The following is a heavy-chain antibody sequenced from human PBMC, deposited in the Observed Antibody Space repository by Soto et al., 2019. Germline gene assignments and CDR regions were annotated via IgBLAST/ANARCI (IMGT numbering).Heavy chain of an antibody. J-gene: IGHJ4*02. CDR2: ISYDGSNK. V-gene: IGHV3-30-3*01. CDR1: GFTFSSYA. CDR3: ARGRVGYCEYLGFDY. Sequence: QVQLVESGGGVVQPGRSLRLSCAASGFTFSSYAMHWVRQAPGKGLEWVAVISYDGSNKYYADSVKGRFTISRDNSKNTLYLQMNSLRAEDTAVYYCARGRVGYCEYLGFDYWGQGTLVTVSS. D-gene: IGHD3-3*01.